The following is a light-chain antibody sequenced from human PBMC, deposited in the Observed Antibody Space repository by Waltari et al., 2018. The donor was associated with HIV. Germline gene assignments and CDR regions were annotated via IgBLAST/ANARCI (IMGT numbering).Light chain of an antibody. CDR2: GNT. J-gene: IGLJ3*02. V-gene: IGLV1-40*01. Sequence: QSVLTQPPSVSGAPGQRVTISCTGSSSNIGAGYDVHWYQQFPGTAPKVLIYGNTYRPSGVPDRFSGSKSGSSASLLITGLQAEDYADYYCQSYDISLSGWVFGGGTKLTVL. CDR3: QSYDISLSGWV. CDR1: SSNIGAGYD.